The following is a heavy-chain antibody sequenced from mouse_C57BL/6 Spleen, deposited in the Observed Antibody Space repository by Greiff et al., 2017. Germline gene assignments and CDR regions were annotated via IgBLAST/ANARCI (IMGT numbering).Heavy chain of an antibody. CDR1: GYTFTSYW. V-gene: IGHV1-50*01. J-gene: IGHJ4*01. CDR2: IDPSDSYT. Sequence: VQLQQPGAELVKPGASVKMSCKASGYTFTSYWMQWVKQRPGQGLEWIGEIDPSDSYTNYNQKFKGKATVTVDTSSSTAYMQLSSLTSEDSAVYYCVRPCTRGGSYAIDYWGQGTSVTVSS. D-gene: IGHD2-14*01. CDR3: VRPCTRGGSYAIDY.